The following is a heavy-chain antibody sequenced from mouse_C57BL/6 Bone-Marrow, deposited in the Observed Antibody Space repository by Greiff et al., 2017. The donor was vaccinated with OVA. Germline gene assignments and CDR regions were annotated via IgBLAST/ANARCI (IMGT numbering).Heavy chain of an antibody. J-gene: IGHJ3*01. CDR3: ARQGEDDWFAY. CDR2: ISNGGGST. V-gene: IGHV5-12*01. D-gene: IGHD2-3*01. Sequence: DVKLVESGGGLVQPGGSLKLSCAASGFTFSDYYMYWVRQTPEKRLEWVAYISNGGGSTYYPDTVKGRFTISRDNAKNTLYLQMSRLKSEDTAMYYCARQGEDDWFAYWGQETLVTVSA. CDR1: GFTFSDYY.